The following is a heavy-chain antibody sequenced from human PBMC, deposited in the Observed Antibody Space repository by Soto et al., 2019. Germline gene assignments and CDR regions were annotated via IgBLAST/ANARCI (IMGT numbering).Heavy chain of an antibody. D-gene: IGHD4-17*01. Sequence: QVQLVQSGPVVRKPGSSVKVSCKASGGTFNSYVINWVRQAPGQGLEWMGGIIPIFGTPNYAQKFQGRVTITADESTXTXXXXLSSLRSDDTAFYXXXSYGDFDYXXQGXLVTVSS. CDR2: IIPIFGTP. V-gene: IGHV1-69*01. CDR1: GGTFNSYV. J-gene: IGHJ4*02. CDR3: XSYGDFDY.